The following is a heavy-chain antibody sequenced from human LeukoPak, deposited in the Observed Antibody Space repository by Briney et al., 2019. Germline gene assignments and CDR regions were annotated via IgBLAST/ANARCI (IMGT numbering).Heavy chain of an antibody. CDR2: IYYSGST. D-gene: IGHD3-22*01. Sequence: SETLSLTCTVSGGSISSYYWSWIRQPPGKGLEWIGYIYYSGSTNYNPSLKSRVTISVDTSKNQFSLKLSSVTAADTAVYYCARGFSFRISYDSSGSYFDYWGQGTLVTVSS. CDR3: ARGFSFRISYDSSGSYFDY. J-gene: IGHJ4*02. V-gene: IGHV4-59*12. CDR1: GGSISSYY.